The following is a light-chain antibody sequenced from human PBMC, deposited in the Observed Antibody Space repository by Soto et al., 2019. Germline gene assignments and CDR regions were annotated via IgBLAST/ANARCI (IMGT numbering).Light chain of an antibody. CDR2: NTN. Sequence: QTVVTQEPSFSVSPGGTVTLTCGLSYGSVSSSYYPTWYQQTPGQPPRTLIYNTNIRSSGVPDRFSGSILGHKAALTITGAQADDESDYYCVLYMSGAIWVFGGGTKVTVL. V-gene: IGLV8-61*01. CDR3: VLYMSGAIWV. J-gene: IGLJ3*02. CDR1: YGSVSSSYY.